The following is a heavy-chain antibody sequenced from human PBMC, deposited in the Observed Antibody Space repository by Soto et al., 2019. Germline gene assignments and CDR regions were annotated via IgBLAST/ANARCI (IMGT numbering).Heavy chain of an antibody. CDR2: IYYSGST. CDR3: ARGANWNPSSYYYYYYMDV. J-gene: IGHJ6*03. CDR1: GGSISSYY. D-gene: IGHD1-20*01. Sequence: SETLSLTCTVSGGSISSYYWSWIRQPPGKGLEWIGYIYYSGSTNYNPSLKSRVTISVDTSKNQFSLKLSSVTAADTAVYYCARGANWNPSSYYYYYYMDVWGKGTTVTVSS. V-gene: IGHV4-59*01.